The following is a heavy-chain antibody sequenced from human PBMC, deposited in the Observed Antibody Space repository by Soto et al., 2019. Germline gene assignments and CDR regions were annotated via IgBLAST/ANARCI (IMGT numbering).Heavy chain of an antibody. CDR2: IIPIFGTA. Sequence: ASVKVSCKASGGTFSSYAISWVRQAPGQGLEWMGGIIPIFGTANYAQKFQGRVTITADESTSTAYMELSSLRSEDTAVYYCASLLYCSSTSCSHRQYYYGMDVWGQGTTVTVSS. V-gene: IGHV1-69*13. CDR1: GGTFSSYA. CDR3: ASLLYCSSTSCSHRQYYYGMDV. D-gene: IGHD2-2*01. J-gene: IGHJ6*02.